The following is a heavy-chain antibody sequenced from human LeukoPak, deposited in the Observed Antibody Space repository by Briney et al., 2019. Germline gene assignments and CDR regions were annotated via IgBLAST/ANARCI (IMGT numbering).Heavy chain of an antibody. Sequence: SVKVSCKASGGTFSSYAISWVRQAPGQGLEWMGGIIPIFGTANYAQKFQGRVTITADESTSTAYMELSSLRSEDTAAYYCAREYCGGDCYSGYYFDYWGQGTLVTVSS. D-gene: IGHD2-21*02. CDR1: GGTFSSYA. CDR3: AREYCGGDCYSGYYFDY. J-gene: IGHJ4*02. V-gene: IGHV1-69*13. CDR2: IIPIFGTA.